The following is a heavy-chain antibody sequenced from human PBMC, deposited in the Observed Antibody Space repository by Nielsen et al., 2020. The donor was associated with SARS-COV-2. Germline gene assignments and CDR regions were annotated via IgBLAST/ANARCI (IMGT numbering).Heavy chain of an antibody. J-gene: IGHJ4*02. CDR2: ISSSSSYI. V-gene: IGHV3-21*01. Sequence: GESLKISCAASGFTFSSYSMNWVRQAPGKGLEWVSSISSSSSYIYYADSVKGRFTISRDNAKNSLYLQMNSLRAEDTAVYYCARKGGSGYPFDYWGQGTLVTVSS. CDR1: GFTFSSYS. CDR3: ARKGGSGYPFDY. D-gene: IGHD5-12*01.